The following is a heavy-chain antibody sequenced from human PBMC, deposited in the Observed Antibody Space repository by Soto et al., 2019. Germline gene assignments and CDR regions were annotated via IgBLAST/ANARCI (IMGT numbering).Heavy chain of an antibody. V-gene: IGHV3-7*01. D-gene: IGHD6-19*01. J-gene: IGHJ3*02. CDR3: ARSLGWRDAFDI. CDR1: GFTFSNYW. CDR2: IKQDGSEN. Sequence: EVQLVESGGGLVQRGGSLRLSCAASGFTFSNYWMTWVRQAPGKGLEWVANIKQDGSENYYADSVEGRFTISRDNAINSLYLQMNSLRAEDTAVYYCARSLGWRDAFDIWRQGTMVTVSS.